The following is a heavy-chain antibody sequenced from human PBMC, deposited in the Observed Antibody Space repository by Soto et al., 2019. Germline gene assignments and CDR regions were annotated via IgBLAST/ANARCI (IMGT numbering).Heavy chain of an antibody. D-gene: IGHD6-25*01. Sequence: QVQLQESGPGLVKPSQTLSLTCTVSGGSISSGGYYWSWIRQHPGKGLEWIGYIYYSGSTYYNPSLKSRVTISVDTSKNQFSLKLSSVTAADAAVYYCAREAAGILNWFDPWGQGTLVTVSS. CDR2: IYYSGST. J-gene: IGHJ5*02. CDR3: AREAAGILNWFDP. CDR1: GGSISSGGYY. V-gene: IGHV4-31*03.